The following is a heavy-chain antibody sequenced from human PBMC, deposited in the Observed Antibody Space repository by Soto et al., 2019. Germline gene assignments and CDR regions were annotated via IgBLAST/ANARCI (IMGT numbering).Heavy chain of an antibody. Sequence: QVQLQESGPGLVMPSGTLSLTCAVSGGSISSTKWWTWVRQPPGKGLEWIAEISHSEGSNYNPSLKSRVSRPLDNSKTQFSLRLSSVTAADTAVYYCATQTISYTWDVWGQGTTVTVS. CDR3: ATQTISYTWDV. CDR2: ISHSEGS. D-gene: IGHD4-4*01. V-gene: IGHV4-4*02. CDR1: GGSISSTKW. J-gene: IGHJ6*02.